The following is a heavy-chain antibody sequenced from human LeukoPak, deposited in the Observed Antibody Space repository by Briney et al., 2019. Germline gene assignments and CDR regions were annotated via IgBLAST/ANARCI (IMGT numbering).Heavy chain of an antibody. D-gene: IGHD3-16*01. V-gene: IGHV3-48*03. CDR3: ARDHYLWGYFDY. J-gene: IGHJ4*02. CDR1: GFTFGSYE. Sequence: PGGSLRLSCAASGFTFGSYEMNWVRQAPGKGLERVSYISSSGSTIYYADSVKGLFTISRDNAKNSLYLQMNSLRAEDTAVYYCARDHYLWGYFDYWGQGTLVTVSS. CDR2: ISSSGSTI.